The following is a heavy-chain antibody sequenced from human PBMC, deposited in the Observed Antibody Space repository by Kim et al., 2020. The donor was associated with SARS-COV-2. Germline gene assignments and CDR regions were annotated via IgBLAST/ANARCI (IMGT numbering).Heavy chain of an antibody. Sequence: NKCYADPVKGRFTISRDNSKNTLYLQMNGLRAEDTAVYYCARSDGYSYFDYWGQGTLFTVSS. D-gene: IGHD2-15*01. V-gene: IGHV3-30*01. J-gene: IGHJ4*02. CDR3: ARSDGYSYFDY. CDR2: NK.